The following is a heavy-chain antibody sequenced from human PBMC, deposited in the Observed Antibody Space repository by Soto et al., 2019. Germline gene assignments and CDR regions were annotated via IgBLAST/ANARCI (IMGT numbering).Heavy chain of an antibody. CDR3: ARAYYDILTGSDAFDI. J-gene: IGHJ3*02. V-gene: IGHV4-61*01. CDR1: GGSVSSGSYY. Sequence: SETLSLTSTVPGGSVSSGSYYWSWIRQPPGKGLEWIGYIYYSGSTNYNPSLKSRVTISVDTSKNQFSLKLSSVTAADTAVYYCARAYYDILTGSDAFDIWGQGTMVTVSS. CDR2: IYYSGST. D-gene: IGHD3-9*01.